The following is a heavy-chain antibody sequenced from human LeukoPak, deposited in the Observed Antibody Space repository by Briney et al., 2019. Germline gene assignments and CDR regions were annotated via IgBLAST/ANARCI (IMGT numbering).Heavy chain of an antibody. CDR1: GFTFSDYY. J-gene: IGHJ4*02. V-gene: IGHV3-11*01. Sequence: PGGSLRLSCAASGFTFSDYYMSWIRQAPGKGLEWVSYISSSGSTIYYADSVKGRFTISRDNAKNSLYLQMNSLRAEDTAVYYCARALFEVVVRQNYFDYWGQGTLVTVSS. CDR2: ISSSGSTI. D-gene: IGHD3-22*01. CDR3: ARALFEVVVRQNYFDY.